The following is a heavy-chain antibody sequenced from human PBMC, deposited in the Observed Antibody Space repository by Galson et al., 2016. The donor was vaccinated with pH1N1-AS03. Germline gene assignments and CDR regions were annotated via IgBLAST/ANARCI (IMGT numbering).Heavy chain of an antibody. CDR2: ISNSGGTT. CDR3: AKASAAAGTRTFDY. CDR1: GFTFSSYA. V-gene: IGHV3-23*01. D-gene: IGHD6-13*01. J-gene: IGHJ4*02. Sequence: SLRLSCAASGFTFSSYAMNWVRQAPGKGLEWVSAISNSGGTTYYADSVKGRFTISRDNSKNTLYLQMNSLRAEDTAVCYCAKASAAAGTRTFDYWGQGTLVTVSS.